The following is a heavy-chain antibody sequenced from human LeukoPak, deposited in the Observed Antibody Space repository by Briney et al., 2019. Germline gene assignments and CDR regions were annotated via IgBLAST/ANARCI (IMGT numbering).Heavy chain of an antibody. J-gene: IGHJ4*02. Sequence: SETLSLTCTVSGASISSTNNFWGWIRQTPGKGLEWIATIYYSVSTYYNPSLKSRLSISVDTSKNQFSLKLSSVTAADTAMYYCAGVIGNYDGRLDYWGQGTLVTVSS. CDR2: IYYSVST. CDR3: AGVIGNYDGRLDY. CDR1: GASISSTNNF. D-gene: IGHD1-7*01. V-gene: IGHV4-39*07.